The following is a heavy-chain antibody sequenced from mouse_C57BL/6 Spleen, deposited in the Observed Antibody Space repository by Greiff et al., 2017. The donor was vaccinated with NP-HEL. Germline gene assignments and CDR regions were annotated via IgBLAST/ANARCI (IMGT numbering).Heavy chain of an antibody. CDR2: IDPENGDT. V-gene: IGHV14-4*01. CDR1: GFNIKDDY. CDR3: TPITTVVAKAMDY. J-gene: IGHJ4*01. Sequence: EVQLQQSGAELVRPGASVKLSCTASGFNIKDDYMHWVKPRPEQGLEWIGWIDPENGDTAYDSKFQGKATLTADTSSNTAYLQLSSLTSEDTAVYYCTPITTVVAKAMDYWGQGTSVTVST. D-gene: IGHD1-1*01.